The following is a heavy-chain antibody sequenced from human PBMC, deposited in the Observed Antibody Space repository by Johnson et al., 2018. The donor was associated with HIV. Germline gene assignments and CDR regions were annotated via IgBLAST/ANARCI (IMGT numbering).Heavy chain of an antibody. CDR1: GFTFSRYV. CDR3: ATEPNAFDI. V-gene: IGHV3-30*03. Sequence: QVQLVESGGGVVQPGRSLRLSCAASGFTFSRYVMHWVRQAPGKGLAWVAVISYDGSDEYYADSVRGRFTISRDNSKNTLYLQMSSLRAEDTAVYYCATEPNAFDIWGQGTMVTVSS. CDR2: ISYDGSDE. J-gene: IGHJ3*02.